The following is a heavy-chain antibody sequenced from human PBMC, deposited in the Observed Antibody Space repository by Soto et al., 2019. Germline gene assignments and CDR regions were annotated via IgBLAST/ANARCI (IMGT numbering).Heavy chain of an antibody. CDR1: GFTFSSYA. V-gene: IGHV3-23*01. J-gene: IGHJ6*02. Sequence: HPGGSLRLSCAASGFTFSSYAMSWVRRAPGKGLEWVSAISGSGGSTYYADSVKGRFTISRDNSKNTLYLQMNSLRAEDTAVYYCAKDRRGTFNYYYYYGKDVCGQGTTVTVSS. CDR3: AKDRRGTFNYYYYYGKDV. CDR2: ISGSGGST. D-gene: IGHD3-16*01.